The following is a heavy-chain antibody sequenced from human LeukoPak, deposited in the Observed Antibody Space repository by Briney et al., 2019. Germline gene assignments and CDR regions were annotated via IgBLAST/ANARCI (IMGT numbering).Heavy chain of an antibody. Sequence: GGSLRLSCAASGFTFSSYEMSWVRQAPGKGLEWVSYISSSGSTIYYADSVKGRFTISRDNAKNSLYLQMNSLRAEDTAVYYCARDHLGGYDMLSGYPQIFDYWGQGTLVTVSS. J-gene: IGHJ4*02. CDR1: GFTFSSYE. D-gene: IGHD3-9*01. CDR2: ISSSGSTI. CDR3: ARDHLGGYDMLSGYPQIFDY. V-gene: IGHV3-48*03.